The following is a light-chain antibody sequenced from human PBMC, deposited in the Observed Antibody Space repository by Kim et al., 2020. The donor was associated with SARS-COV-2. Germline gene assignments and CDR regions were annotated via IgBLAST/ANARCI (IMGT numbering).Light chain of an antibody. CDR1: QGISSY. Sequence: IRITQSPSSLSVSTGDRVTITCRASQGISSYLAWYQQKPGKAPKLLIYAASTLQSGVPSGFSGSGSGTDFTLTISCLQSEDFATYYCQQYYSYPWTFGQGTKVDIK. CDR2: AAS. V-gene: IGKV1-8*01. CDR3: QQYYSYPWT. J-gene: IGKJ1*01.